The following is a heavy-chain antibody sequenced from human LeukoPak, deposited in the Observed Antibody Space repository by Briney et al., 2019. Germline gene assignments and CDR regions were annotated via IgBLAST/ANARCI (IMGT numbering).Heavy chain of an antibody. V-gene: IGHV4-59*01. CDR2: IYYTGRT. D-gene: IGHD3-10*01. CDR3: ATGRPGGFYKYDTIK. J-gene: IGHJ4*02. Sequence: PSETLSLTCNVSGGSITSYYWSWIRQPPGKGLEWIGDIYYTGRTDYNSSHKSRVTISVDTSRSQFSLKLSSVTTADTAMYYCATGRPGGFYKYDTIKWGPGSLVTVSS. CDR1: GGSITSYY.